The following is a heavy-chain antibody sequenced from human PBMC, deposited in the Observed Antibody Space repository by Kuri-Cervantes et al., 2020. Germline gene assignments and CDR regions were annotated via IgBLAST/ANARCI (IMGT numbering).Heavy chain of an antibody. D-gene: IGHD3-10*01. CDR2: ISSSSSTI. CDR1: GFTFSSYS. Sequence: GESLKISCAASGFTFSSYSMNWVRQAPGKGLEWVSYISSSSSTIYYADSVKGRFTISRDNAKNSLYLQMNSLRDEDTAVYYCARGYYGSGSLRVYYYYGMDVWGQGTTVTVSS. J-gene: IGHJ6*02. CDR3: ARGYYGSGSLRVYYYYGMDV. V-gene: IGHV3-48*02.